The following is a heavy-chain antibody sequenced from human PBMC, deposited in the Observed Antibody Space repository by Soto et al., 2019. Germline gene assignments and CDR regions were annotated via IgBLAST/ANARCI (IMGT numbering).Heavy chain of an antibody. V-gene: IGHV3-30*18. CDR2: ISYDGSNQ. Sequence: LRLSCAASGFTFSSYWMSWVRQAPDKGLEWVALISYDGSNQYYADSVKGRFTISRDNSKNTLFLQMNSLRADDTAVYYCAKDQASGQGSFDSWGQGTLVTVSS. CDR3: AKDQASGQGSFDS. CDR1: GFTFSSYW. J-gene: IGHJ4*02.